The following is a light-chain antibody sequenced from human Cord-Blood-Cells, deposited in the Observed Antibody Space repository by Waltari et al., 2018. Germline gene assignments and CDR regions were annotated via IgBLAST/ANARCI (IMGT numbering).Light chain of an antibody. V-gene: IGLV2-14*01. CDR2: DVS. J-gene: IGLJ3*02. CDR1: SSDVGGDNY. Sequence: QSALTHPASVSGSPGQSITISCTGPSSDVGGDNYVSWYQQHPGKAPKLMIYDVSKRPSGVSNRFSGSKSGNTASLTISGLQAEDEADYYCSSYTSSSTWVFGGGTKLTVL. CDR3: SSYTSSSTWV.